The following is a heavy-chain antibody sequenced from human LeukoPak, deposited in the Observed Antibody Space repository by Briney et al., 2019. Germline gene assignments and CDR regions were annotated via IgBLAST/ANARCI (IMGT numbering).Heavy chain of an antibody. CDR1: GGSISSGSYY. J-gene: IGHJ4*02. CDR2: IYTSGST. Sequence: PSQTLSLTCTVSGGSISSGSYYWSWIRQPAGKGLEWIGRIYTSGSTNYNPSLKSRVTISVDTSRNQFSLKLSSVTAADTAVYYCARAPRCSGGICYQERPKSDYWGQGTLVTVSS. V-gene: IGHV4-61*02. CDR3: ARAPRCSGGICYQERPKSDY. D-gene: IGHD2-15*01.